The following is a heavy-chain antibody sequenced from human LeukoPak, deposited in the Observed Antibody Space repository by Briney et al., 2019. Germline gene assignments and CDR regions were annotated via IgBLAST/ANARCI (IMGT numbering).Heavy chain of an antibody. V-gene: IGHV1-69*06. CDR1: GGSFNSYA. Sequence: SVRVSCKASGGSFNSYAISWVRQAPGQGLEWMGGIIPIFGTANYAQKLQGRVTITADKSTNTAYMELSSLRSEDTAVYYCARSQPLAYFDLWGRGTLVTVSS. J-gene: IGHJ2*01. CDR2: IIPIFGTA. CDR3: ARSQPLAYFDL.